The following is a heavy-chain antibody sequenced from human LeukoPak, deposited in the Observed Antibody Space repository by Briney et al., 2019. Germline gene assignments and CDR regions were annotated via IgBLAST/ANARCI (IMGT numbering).Heavy chain of an antibody. J-gene: IGHJ4*02. CDR3: AKDLSSAVTTGGDYFDY. V-gene: IGHV3-30*18. Sequence: AGGSLRLSCAASGFTFSSYGMHWVRQAPGKGLEWVAVISYDGSNKYYADSVKGRSTISRDNSKNTLYLQVNSLRAEDTAVYYCAKDLSSAVTTGGDYFDYWGQGTLVTVSS. D-gene: IGHD4-17*01. CDR2: ISYDGSNK. CDR1: GFTFSSYG.